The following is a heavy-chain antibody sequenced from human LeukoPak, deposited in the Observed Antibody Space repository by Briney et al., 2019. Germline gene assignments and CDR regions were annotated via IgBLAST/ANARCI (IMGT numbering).Heavy chain of an antibody. Sequence: GGSLRLSCAASTFPFSTYWMTWVRQAPGKGPEFVANINQDGSVKNYVDSVKGRFTISRDNAKNSLYLQMNSLRADDTAVYYCARDPGFSSFDYWGQGTLVTVSS. CDR2: INQDGSVK. J-gene: IGHJ4*02. CDR1: TFPFSTYW. D-gene: IGHD3-3*02. V-gene: IGHV3-7*01. CDR3: ARDPGFSSFDY.